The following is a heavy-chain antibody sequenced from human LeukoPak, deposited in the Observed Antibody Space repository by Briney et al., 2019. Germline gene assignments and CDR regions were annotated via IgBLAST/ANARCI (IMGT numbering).Heavy chain of an antibody. CDR1: GFTFSSYG. CDR3: AKEEPAAIVSGMDV. V-gene: IGHV3-30*18. J-gene: IGHJ6*02. D-gene: IGHD2-2*01. Sequence: GGSLRLSCAASGFTFSSYGMHWVRQAPGKGLEWVAVISYDGSNKYYADSVMGRFTISRDNSKNTLYLQMNSLRAEDTAVYYCAKEEPAAIVSGMDVWGQGTTVTVSS. CDR2: ISYDGSNK.